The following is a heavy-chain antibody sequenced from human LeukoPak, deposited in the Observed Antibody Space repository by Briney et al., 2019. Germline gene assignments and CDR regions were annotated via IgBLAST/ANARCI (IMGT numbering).Heavy chain of an antibody. CDR2: TINSGAST. D-gene: IGHD6-13*01. Sequence: GGSLRLSCAASGFTFRDYAMSWVRQAPGKGLEWISTTINSGASTYYADSVKGRFTISRDNSKNTLYLQMVSLRVEDTALYYCAKARGSSWSEFDYWGQGTLVTVPS. CDR1: GFTFRDYA. CDR3: AKARGSSWSEFDY. J-gene: IGHJ4*02. V-gene: IGHV3-23*01.